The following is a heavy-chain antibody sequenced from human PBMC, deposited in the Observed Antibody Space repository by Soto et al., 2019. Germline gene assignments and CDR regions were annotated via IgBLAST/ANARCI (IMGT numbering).Heavy chain of an antibody. CDR2: INPKSGGT. Sequence: ASVKVSCKASGYSFTDYHIHWVRQAPGQGLEWLGRINPKSGGTSTAQKFQGWVTMTRDRSISTVYMELTRLRSDDTAVYYCARGQWLRLYYYYGMDVWGQGTTVTVSS. J-gene: IGHJ6*02. CDR1: GYSFTDYH. V-gene: IGHV1-2*04. D-gene: IGHD5-12*01. CDR3: ARGQWLRLYYYYGMDV.